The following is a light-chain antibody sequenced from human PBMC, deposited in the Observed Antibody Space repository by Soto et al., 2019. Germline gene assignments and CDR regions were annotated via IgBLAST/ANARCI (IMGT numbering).Light chain of an antibody. V-gene: IGKV3-15*01. CDR1: QSVSSN. CDR3: QQRTVWPPVT. J-gene: IGKJ5*01. CDR2: GAS. Sequence: IGLTQSPGTLSSSPGERATLSCRASQSVSSNYLAWYHQKPGQAPRLLIYGASTRATGIPARFSGSGSGTEFTLTISSLQSEDFAVYYCQQRTVWPPVTFGQGTRLEI.